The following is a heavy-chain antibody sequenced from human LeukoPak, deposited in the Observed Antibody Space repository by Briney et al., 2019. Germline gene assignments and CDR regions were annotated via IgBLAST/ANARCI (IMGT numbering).Heavy chain of an antibody. CDR1: GGSFNTYY. D-gene: IGHD3-16*01. Sequence: KTSETLSLTCTVSGGSFNTYYWSWTRQPPGKGLEWLGYIYYSGSTNYNPSLKSRVTISVDTSKNQFSLKLSSVTAADTAVYYCARVITVRGVIFDYWGQGTLVTVSS. J-gene: IGHJ4*02. CDR3: ARVITVRGVIFDY. CDR2: IYYSGST. V-gene: IGHV4-59*01.